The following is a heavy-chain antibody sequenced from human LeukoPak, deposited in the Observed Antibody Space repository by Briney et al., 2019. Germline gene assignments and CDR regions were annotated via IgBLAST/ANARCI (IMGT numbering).Heavy chain of an antibody. Sequence: SQTLSLTCTVSGGSISSGGYYWGWIRQPPGKGLEWIGSIYHSGSTYYNPSLKSRVTISVDTSKNQFSLKLSSVTAADTAVYYCASITTDYWGQGTLVTVSS. J-gene: IGHJ4*02. CDR1: GGSISSGGYY. CDR2: IYHSGST. V-gene: IGHV4-39*07. CDR3: ASITTDY. D-gene: IGHD3-22*01.